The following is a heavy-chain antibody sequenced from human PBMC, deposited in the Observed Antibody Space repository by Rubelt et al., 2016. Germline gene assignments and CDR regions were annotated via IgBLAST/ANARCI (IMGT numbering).Heavy chain of an antibody. D-gene: IGHD3-10*01. CDR2: IYPGDSDT. CDR1: GYSFTSYW. V-gene: IGHV5-51*01. Sequence: EVQLVQSGAEVKKPGESLKISCKGSGYSFTSYWIGWVRQMPGKGLEWMGSIYPGDSDTRYSPSFQGQVTISADKSISTAYRQESSLKASDTARYYCARHPDKGSYYPYYFDYWGQGTLVTVSS. CDR3: ARHPDKGSYYPYYFDY. J-gene: IGHJ4*02.